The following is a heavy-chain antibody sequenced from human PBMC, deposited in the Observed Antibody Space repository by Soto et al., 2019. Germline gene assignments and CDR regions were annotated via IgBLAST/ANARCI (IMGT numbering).Heavy chain of an antibody. CDR3: VREGLQDDALDF. J-gene: IGHJ3*01. D-gene: IGHD4-4*01. CDR2: MSYDGSN. CDR1: GFTFSVYA. Sequence: QVHLVESGGGVVQPGRSLRLSCAASGFTFSVYALHWVRQAPGKGLDWLATMSYDGSNYGDSMKGRITISRENSKNTLFLEMNSLRAEDTGVYYCVREGLQDDALDFWGQGTMVTVSS. V-gene: IGHV3-30-3*01.